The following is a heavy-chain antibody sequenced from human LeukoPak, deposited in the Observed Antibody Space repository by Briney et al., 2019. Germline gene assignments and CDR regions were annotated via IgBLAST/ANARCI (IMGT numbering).Heavy chain of an antibody. Sequence: PSETLSLTCTVSDDPLSNYYWGWIRQPPGKGLEWIGYIYYTGNTNYNPSLMSRVTMSVDTFKNQFSLKLSSVTAADTAIYYCARTNFYGSGSYYFDYWGQGTLVTVST. CDR3: ARTNFYGSGSYYFDY. CDR1: DDPLSNYY. D-gene: IGHD3-10*01. V-gene: IGHV4-59*01. CDR2: IYYTGNT. J-gene: IGHJ4*02.